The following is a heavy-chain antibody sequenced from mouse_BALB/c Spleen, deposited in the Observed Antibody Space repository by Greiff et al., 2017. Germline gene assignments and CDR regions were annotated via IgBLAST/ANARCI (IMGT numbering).Heavy chain of an antibody. CDR2: ISDGGSYT. CDR3: ARGDYPFAY. Sequence: EVKLQESGGGLVKPGGSLKLSCAASGFTFSDYYMYWVRQTPEKRLEWVATISDGGSYTYYPDSVKGRFTISRDNAKNNLYLQMSSLKSEDTAMYYCARGDYPFAYWGQGTLVTVSA. J-gene: IGHJ3*01. CDR1: GFTFSDYY. D-gene: IGHD2-4*01. V-gene: IGHV5-4*02.